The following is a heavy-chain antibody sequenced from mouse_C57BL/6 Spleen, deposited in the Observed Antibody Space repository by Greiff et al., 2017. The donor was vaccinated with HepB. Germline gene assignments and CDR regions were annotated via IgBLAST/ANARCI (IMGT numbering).Heavy chain of an antibody. CDR3: ARNYDHGAWFAY. V-gene: IGHV1-82*01. CDR2: IYPGDGDT. Sequence: QVQLQQSGPELVKPGASVKISCKASGYAFSSSWMNWVKQRPGKGLEWIGRIYPGDGDTNYNGKFKGKATLTADKSSSTAYMQLSSLTSEDSAVYFCARNYDHGAWFAYWGQGTLVTVSA. D-gene: IGHD2-4*01. CDR1: GYAFSSSW. J-gene: IGHJ3*01.